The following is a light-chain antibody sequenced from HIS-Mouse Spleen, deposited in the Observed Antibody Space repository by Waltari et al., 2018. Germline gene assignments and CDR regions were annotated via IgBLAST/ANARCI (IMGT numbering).Light chain of an antibody. J-gene: IGLJ2*01. CDR3: YSTDSSGNHRV. CDR1: ALPKKY. V-gene: IGLV3-10*01. Sequence: SYELTQPPSVSVSPGQTARHTFSGDALPKKYAYWYQQKSGHAPVLAIYEDSKRPSGIPERFAGSSSGTMATLTISEAQVEDEADYYCYSTDSSGNHRVFGGGTKLTVL. CDR2: EDS.